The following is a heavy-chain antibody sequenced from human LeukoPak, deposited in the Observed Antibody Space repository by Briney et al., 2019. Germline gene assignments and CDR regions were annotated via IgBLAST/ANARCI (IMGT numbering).Heavy chain of an antibody. CDR1: GSTFSSYA. D-gene: IGHD5-18*01. Sequence: GGSLRLSCAASGSTFSSYAMSWVRQAPGKGLEWVSAISGSGGSTYYADSVKGRFTISRDNSKNTLYLQMNSLRAEDTAVYYCAKDHRGYSYGSIQLDYWGQGTLVTVSS. CDR2: ISGSGGST. J-gene: IGHJ4*02. CDR3: AKDHRGYSYGSIQLDY. V-gene: IGHV3-23*01.